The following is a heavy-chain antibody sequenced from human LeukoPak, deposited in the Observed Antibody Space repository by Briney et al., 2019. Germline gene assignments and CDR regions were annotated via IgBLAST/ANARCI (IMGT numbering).Heavy chain of an antibody. CDR2: IYYSGST. V-gene: IGHV4-39*07. J-gene: IGHJ4*02. D-gene: IGHD6-19*01. CDR3: ASLAVAGNLDY. CDR1: GGSISSGSYY. Sequence: SETLSLTCTVSGGSISSGSYYWGWIRQPPGKGLEWIGSIYYSGSTYYNPSLKSRVTISVDTSKNQFSLKLSSVTAADTAVYYCASLAVAGNLDYWGQGTLVTVSS.